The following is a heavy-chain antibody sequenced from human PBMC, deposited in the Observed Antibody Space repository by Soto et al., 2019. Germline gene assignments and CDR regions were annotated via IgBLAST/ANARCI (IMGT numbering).Heavy chain of an antibody. J-gene: IGHJ6*02. CDR1: GFSLSTSGVG. D-gene: IGHD5-18*01. CDR2: IYWDDDK. V-gene: IGHV2-5*02. Sequence: QITLKESGPTLVKPTQTLTLTCTFSGFSLSTSGVGVGWIRQPPGKALEWLALIYWDDDKRYSPSLRSRLTITKDTSKNQVVLTMTNMGPVDTATYYCAHRTIQVYGMDVWGQGTTVTVSS. CDR3: AHRTIQVYGMDV.